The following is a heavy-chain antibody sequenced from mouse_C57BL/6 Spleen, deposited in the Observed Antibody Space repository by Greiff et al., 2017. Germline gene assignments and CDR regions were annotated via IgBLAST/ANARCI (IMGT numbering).Heavy chain of an antibody. CDR1: GYTFTSYW. CDR2: IDPSDSYT. V-gene: IGHV1-69*01. J-gene: IGHJ3*01. D-gene: IGHD2-1*01. CDR3: ARKEVYYGLCAY. Sequence: VQLQQPGAELVMPGASVKLSCKASGYTFTSYWMHWVKQRPGQGLEWIGEIDPSDSYTNYNQKFKGKSTLTVDKSSSTAYMQLSSLTSEDSAVYYCARKEVYYGLCAYWGQGTLVTVSA.